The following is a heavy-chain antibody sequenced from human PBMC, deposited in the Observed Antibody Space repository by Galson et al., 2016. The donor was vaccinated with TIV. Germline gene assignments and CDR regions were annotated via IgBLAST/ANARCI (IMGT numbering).Heavy chain of an antibody. CDR3: ATVAWFPGLSLDN. CDR2: FDPEQGKT. V-gene: IGHV1-24*01. CDR1: KYTLTELS. J-gene: IGHJ4*02. D-gene: IGHD2/OR15-2a*01. Sequence: SVKVSCKVSKYTLTELSMHWVRQAPGKGLEWMGGFDPEQGKTIYAQKFQGGVTMTEDTSTDTAFMELSSLRFEDTAVYYCATVAWFPGLSLDNWGQGTLVTVSS.